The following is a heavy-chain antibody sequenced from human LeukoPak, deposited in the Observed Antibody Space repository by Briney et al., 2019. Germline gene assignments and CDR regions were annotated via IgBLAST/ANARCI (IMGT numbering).Heavy chain of an antibody. J-gene: IGHJ4*02. D-gene: IGHD5-24*01. CDR3: ARDREAYNDY. Sequence: GGSLRLSCAASGLTFSSYAMHWVRQAPGKGLEGVAVVSYDGTNKYYADSVKGRFTISRDNSKNTLYLQMNSLRLEDTAVYHCARDREAYNDYWGQGTLVTVSS. V-gene: IGHV3-30-3*01. CDR1: GLTFSSYA. CDR2: VSYDGTNK.